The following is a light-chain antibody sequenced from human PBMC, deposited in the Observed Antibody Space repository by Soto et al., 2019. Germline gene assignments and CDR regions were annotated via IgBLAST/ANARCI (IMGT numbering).Light chain of an antibody. J-gene: IGKJ1*01. Sequence: EIVLTQSPATLSLSPGERVTLSCRASQSVRSYLAWYQQKPGQAPRLLIYDTSNRATGIPARFSGSGSGTDFTITISSLEPEDFAVYYCQQRSNWPWTFGQGTKVEIK. CDR1: QSVRSY. V-gene: IGKV3-11*01. CDR2: DTS. CDR3: QQRSNWPWT.